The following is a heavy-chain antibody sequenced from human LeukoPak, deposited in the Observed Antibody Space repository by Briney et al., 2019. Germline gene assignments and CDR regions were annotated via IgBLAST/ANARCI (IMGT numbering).Heavy chain of an antibody. CDR3: TTYFEPSY. V-gene: IGHV3-15*01. CDR1: GFTFSNAW. Sequence: GGSLRLSCAASGFTFSNAWMSWVRQAPGKGLEWVGRIKSNTDGGTADYTAPVKGRFTISRDDSKNTLYLQMNSLKTEDTAVCYCTTYFEPSYWGQGTLVTVSS. D-gene: IGHD3-9*01. CDR2: IKSNTDGGTA. J-gene: IGHJ4*02.